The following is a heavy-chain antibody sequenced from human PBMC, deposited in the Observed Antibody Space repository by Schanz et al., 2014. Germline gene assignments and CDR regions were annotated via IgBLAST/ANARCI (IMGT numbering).Heavy chain of an antibody. CDR1: GGTFSSDT. CDR2: IVPIAGIT. V-gene: IGHV1-69*08. Sequence: QVHLVQSGAEVKKPGSSVKVSCKASGGTFSSDTFSWVRQAPGQGLEWMGRIVPIAGITNYAQRFQGRVTITADKSSDTAYMELNSLRSEDTAVYYCAREVGLYDRGWFDPWGQGTLVTVSS. D-gene: IGHD3-22*01. CDR3: AREVGLYDRGWFDP. J-gene: IGHJ5*02.